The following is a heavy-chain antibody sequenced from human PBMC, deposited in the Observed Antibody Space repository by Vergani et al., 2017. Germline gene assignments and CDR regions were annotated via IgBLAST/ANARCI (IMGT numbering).Heavy chain of an antibody. J-gene: IGHJ6*03. CDR3: ARVFRNPWYYDSSGHGALMDV. Sequence: EVQLVESGGGVVRPGGSLRLSCAASGFTFDDYGMSWVRQAPGKGLEWVSGINWNGGSTGYADSVKGRFTISRDNAKNSLYLQMNSLRAEDTALYYCARVFRNPWYYDSSGHGALMDVWGKGTTVTVSS. D-gene: IGHD3-22*01. CDR1: GFTFDDYG. V-gene: IGHV3-20*04. CDR2: INWNGGST.